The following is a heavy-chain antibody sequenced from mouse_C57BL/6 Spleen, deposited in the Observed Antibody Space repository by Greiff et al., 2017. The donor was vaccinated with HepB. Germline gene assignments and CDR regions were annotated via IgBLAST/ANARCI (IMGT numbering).Heavy chain of an antibody. CDR3: ARWGYGYYFDY. CDR2: IHPNSGST. J-gene: IGHJ2*01. Sequence: QVQLQQSGAELVKPGASVKLSCKASGYTFTSYWMHWVKQRPGQGLEWIGMIHPNSGSTNYNEKFKSKATLTVDKSSSTAYMQLSSLTSEDSAVYYCARWGYGYYFDYWGQGTTLTVSS. CDR1: GYTFTSYW. V-gene: IGHV1-64*01. D-gene: IGHD1-1*01.